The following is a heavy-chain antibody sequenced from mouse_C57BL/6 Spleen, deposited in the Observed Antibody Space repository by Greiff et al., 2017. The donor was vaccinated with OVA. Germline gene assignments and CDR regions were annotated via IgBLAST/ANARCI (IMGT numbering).Heavy chain of an antibody. V-gene: IGHV1-52*01. CDR2: IDPSDSET. J-gene: IGHJ3*01. CDR3: ARWYDYDDWFAY. CDR1: GYTFTSYW. Sequence: LQPGAELVRPGSSVKLSCKASGYTFTSYWMHWVKQRPIQGLEWIGDIDPSDSETHYNQKFKDKATLTVDKSSSTAYMQLSSLTSEDSAVYYCARWYDYDDWFAYWGQGTLVTVSA. D-gene: IGHD2-4*01.